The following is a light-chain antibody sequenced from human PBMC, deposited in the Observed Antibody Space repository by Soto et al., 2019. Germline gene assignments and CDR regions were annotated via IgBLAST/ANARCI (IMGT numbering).Light chain of an antibody. J-gene: IGKJ4*01. CDR3: QMYNNWVGT. Sequence: EIVMTQSPATLSVSPEERATLSCRANQSISSNLAWYQQKPGQAPRLLIYGAATRATGIPARFSGSGSGTDFTLTINSLQSEDFAVYYCQMYNNWVGTFGGGTKVDIK. V-gene: IGKV3-15*01. CDR1: QSISSN. CDR2: GAA.